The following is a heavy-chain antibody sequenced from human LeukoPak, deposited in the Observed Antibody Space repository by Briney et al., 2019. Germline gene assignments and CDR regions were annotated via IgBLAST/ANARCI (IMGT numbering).Heavy chain of an antibody. J-gene: IGHJ4*02. V-gene: IGHV3-21*01. D-gene: IGHD4-17*01. CDR2: ISTSSSDI. CDR3: ARTRGDPSDFDY. CDR1: GFTFNGYS. Sequence: KPGGSLRLSCTASGFTFNGYSMNWVRQAPGKGLEWVSSISTSSSDIYYADSVKGRFTISRNNPKNSLYLQMNSLRAEDTAVYYCARTRGDPSDFDYWGQGTLVTVSS.